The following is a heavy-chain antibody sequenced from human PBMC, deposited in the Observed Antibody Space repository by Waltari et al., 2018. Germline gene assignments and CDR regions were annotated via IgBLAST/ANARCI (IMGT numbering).Heavy chain of an antibody. V-gene: IGHV4-31*03. Sequence: QVQLQESGPGLVKPSQTLSLTCTVSGGSIRSGCYYWSWIRQHPGKGLEWIGYIYHSGSTYYNPSLKSRVTISVDRSKNQFSLKLSSVTAADTAVYYCARGLQVNFQHWGQGTLVTVSS. CDR1: GGSIRSGCYY. J-gene: IGHJ1*01. D-gene: IGHD4-4*01. CDR3: ARGLQVNFQH. CDR2: IYHSGST.